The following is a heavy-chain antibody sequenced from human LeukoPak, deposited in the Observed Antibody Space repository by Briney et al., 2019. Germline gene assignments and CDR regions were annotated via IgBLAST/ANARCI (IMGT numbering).Heavy chain of an antibody. V-gene: IGHV3-23*01. CDR3: ARVMGASAAS. D-gene: IGHD2-15*01. CDR2: ISGRGGSR. CDR1: GFAFSSYA. J-gene: IGHJ5*02. Sequence: GGSLRLSCAASGFAFSSYAMTWVPQAPGKGLEWVSGISGRGGSRYYADAVEGRFSISRDNSENTLLLQMNSLRAEDTGIYFCARVMGASAASWGQGTLVAVSS.